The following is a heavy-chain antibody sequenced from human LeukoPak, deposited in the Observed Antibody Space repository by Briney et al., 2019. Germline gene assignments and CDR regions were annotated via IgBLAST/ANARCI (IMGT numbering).Heavy chain of an antibody. CDR3: AKALGGQLVSPIDAFDI. Sequence: GGSLRLSCAASGFTFSSYAMSWVRQAPGKGLEWVSAISGSGGSTYYADSVKGRFTISRDNSKNTLYLQMNSLRAEDTAVYYCAKALGGQLVSPIDAFDIWGQGTMVTVSS. CDR1: GFTFSSYA. V-gene: IGHV3-23*01. D-gene: IGHD6-13*01. CDR2: ISGSGGST. J-gene: IGHJ3*02.